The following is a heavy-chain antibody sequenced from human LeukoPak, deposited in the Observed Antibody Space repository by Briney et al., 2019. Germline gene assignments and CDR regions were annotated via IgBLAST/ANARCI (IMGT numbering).Heavy chain of an antibody. Sequence: SETLSLTCAVYGGSFSGYYWSWIRQPPGKGLEWIGEINHSGSTNYNPSLKSRVTISVDTSKNQFSLKLSSVTAADTAVYYCARNSCPSGSCYENRGYFDYWGQGTLVTVSS. D-gene: IGHD2-15*01. CDR3: ARNSCPSGSCYENRGYFDY. CDR2: INHSGST. J-gene: IGHJ4*02. V-gene: IGHV4-34*01. CDR1: GGSFSGYY.